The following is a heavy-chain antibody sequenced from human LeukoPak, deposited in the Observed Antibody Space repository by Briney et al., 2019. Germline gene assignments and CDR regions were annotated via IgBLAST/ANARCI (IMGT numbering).Heavy chain of an antibody. CDR3: AKGVSSPHYYFDY. V-gene: IGHV3-53*01. CDR1: GFTVSSNY. J-gene: IGHJ4*02. CDR2: IYSGGST. D-gene: IGHD2-2*01. Sequence: GGSLRLSCAASGFTVSSNYMSWVRQAPGKGLEWVSVIYSGGSTYYADSVKGRFTISRDNSKNTLYLQMNSLRAEDTAVYYCAKGVSSPHYYFDYWGQGTLVTVSS.